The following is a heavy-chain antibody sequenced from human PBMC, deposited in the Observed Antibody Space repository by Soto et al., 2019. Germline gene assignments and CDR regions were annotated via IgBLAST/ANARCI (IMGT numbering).Heavy chain of an antibody. Sequence: GESLKISCAASGFTFSSYAMHWVRQAPGKGLEWVAVISYDGSNKYYADSVKGRFTISRDNSKNTPYLQMNSLRAEDTAVYYCARDPSNFWSGFFFSDYYYGMDVWGQGTTVTVSS. J-gene: IGHJ6*02. CDR2: ISYDGSNK. D-gene: IGHD3-3*01. CDR1: GFTFSSYA. V-gene: IGHV3-30-3*01. CDR3: ARDPSNFWSGFFFSDYYYGMDV.